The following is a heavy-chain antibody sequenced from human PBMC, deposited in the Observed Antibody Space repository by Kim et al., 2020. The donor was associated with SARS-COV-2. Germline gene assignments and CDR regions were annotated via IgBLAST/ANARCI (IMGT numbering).Heavy chain of an antibody. V-gene: IGHV1-46*01. D-gene: IGHD3-3*01. CDR1: GYTFTSYY. CDR2: INPSGGST. J-gene: IGHJ6*01. CDR3: ARDPSASYYDHGWILDYYYGMDV. Sequence: ASVKVSCKASGYTFTSYYMHWVRQAPGQGLEWMGIINPSGGSTSYAQKFQGRVTMTKDTSTSTVYMELSSLRSEDTAVYYCARDPSASYYDHGWILDYYYGMDVWGQGTTVTVSS.